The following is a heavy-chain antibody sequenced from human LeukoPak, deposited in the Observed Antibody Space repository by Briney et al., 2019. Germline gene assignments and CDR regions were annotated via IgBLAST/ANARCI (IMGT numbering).Heavy chain of an antibody. D-gene: IGHD4-23*01. CDR2: IKQDGSEK. CDR3: ARARTVVTPRHFDY. CDR1: GFTFSSYW. V-gene: IGHV3-7*01. J-gene: IGHJ4*02. Sequence: GGSLRLSCAASGFTFSSYWMSWVRQAPGKGLEWVANIKQDGSEKYYVDSVKGRFTISRDNAKNSLYLQMNSLRAEDTAVYYCARARTVVTPRHFDYWGQGTLVTVSS.